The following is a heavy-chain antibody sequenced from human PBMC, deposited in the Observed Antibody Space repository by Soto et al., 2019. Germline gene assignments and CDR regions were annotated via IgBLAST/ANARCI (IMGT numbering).Heavy chain of an antibody. Sequence: PGGSLRLSCAASGFPFSSYGMHWVRQAPGKGLEWVAVIWYDGSNKYYADSVKGRFTISRDNAKNSLYLQMHSLRAEDTAVYYCARDRRFGELLLSVDYWGQGTLVTVSS. D-gene: IGHD3-10*01. CDR1: GFPFSSYG. J-gene: IGHJ4*02. V-gene: IGHV3-33*01. CDR2: IWYDGSNK. CDR3: ARDRRFGELLLSVDY.